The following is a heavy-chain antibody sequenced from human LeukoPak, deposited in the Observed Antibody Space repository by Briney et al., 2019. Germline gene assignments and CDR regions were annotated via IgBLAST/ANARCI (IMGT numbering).Heavy chain of an antibody. V-gene: IGHV1-2*02. Sequence: ASVKVSCKAAGYTFTGYYMHWGRQAPGQGLEWMGWINPNSGGTNYAQKFQGRVTMTRDTSISTAYMELSRLRSDDTAVYYCARLVGATTFGDYWGQGTLVTVSS. D-gene: IGHD1-26*01. J-gene: IGHJ4*02. CDR1: GYTFTGYY. CDR2: INPNSGGT. CDR3: ARLVGATTFGDY.